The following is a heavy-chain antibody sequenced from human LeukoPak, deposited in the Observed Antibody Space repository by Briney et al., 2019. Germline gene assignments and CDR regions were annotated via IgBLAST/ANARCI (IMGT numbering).Heavy chain of an antibody. V-gene: IGHV3-30*03. D-gene: IGHD6-19*01. CDR2: ISYDGSNK. CDR1: GFTFSSYG. J-gene: IGHJ4*02. CDR3: ATDQYSSGPFDY. Sequence: PGGSLRLSCAASGFTFSSYGMHWVRQAPGKWLAWVAVISYDGSNKYYADSVKGRFTISRDNSKNTLYLQMNSLRAEDTAVYYCATDQYSSGPFDYRGWGTLVTVSS.